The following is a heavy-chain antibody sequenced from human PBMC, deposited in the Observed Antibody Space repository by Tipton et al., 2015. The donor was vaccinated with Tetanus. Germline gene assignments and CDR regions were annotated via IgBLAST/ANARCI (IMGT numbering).Heavy chain of an antibody. Sequence: TLSLTCTVSRGSISSGTFYWDWIRQPPGKGLEWIGRIYTSGSTNYNPSLKSRVTMSVDTSKRQFSLKLNSVTAADTAVYYCARDERYGDYAYWGQGALVTVSS. J-gene: IGHJ4*02. CDR3: ARDERYGDYAY. CDR1: RGSISSGTFY. D-gene: IGHD4-17*01. V-gene: IGHV4-61*02. CDR2: IYTSGST.